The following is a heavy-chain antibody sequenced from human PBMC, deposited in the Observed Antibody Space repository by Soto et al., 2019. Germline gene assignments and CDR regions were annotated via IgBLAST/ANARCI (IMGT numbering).Heavy chain of an antibody. J-gene: IGHJ6*02. CDR2: IDSGGSTT. CDR3: ASPYMYSSGLYFYGMDV. D-gene: IGHD6-19*01. Sequence: HPGGPLRPSCAASGFTFSRSWMPGFRQAQGKGLVWLSRIDSGGSTTYYADSVKGRFTISRDNDKDTVYLQMNSLRAEDTAVYYCASPYMYSSGLYFYGMDVWGQGTTVTVSS. CDR1: GFTFSRSW. V-gene: IGHV3-74*01.